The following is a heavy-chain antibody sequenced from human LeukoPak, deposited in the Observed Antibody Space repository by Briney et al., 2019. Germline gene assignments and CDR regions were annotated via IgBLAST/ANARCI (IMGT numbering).Heavy chain of an antibody. J-gene: IGHJ6*03. V-gene: IGHV4-4*02. Sequence: PSETLSLTCAVSGGSISSSNWWSWVRQPPGKGLEWIGEIYHSGRTNYNPSLKSRVTISVDKSKNQFSLKLSSVTAADTAVYYCARAVVPAAMRRVGYYYYYMDVWGKGTTVTVS. CDR1: GGSISSSNW. CDR3: ARAVVPAAMRRVGYYYYYMDV. CDR2: IYHSGRT. D-gene: IGHD2-2*01.